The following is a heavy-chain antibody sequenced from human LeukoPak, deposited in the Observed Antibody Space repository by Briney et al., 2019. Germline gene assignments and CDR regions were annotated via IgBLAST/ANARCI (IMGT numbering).Heavy chain of an antibody. CDR3: ARAQWYYGMDV. V-gene: IGHV4-59*12. CDR2: IYYSGST. D-gene: IGHD2-8*01. Sequence: SETLSLTCTVSGGSISSYYWSWIRQPPGKGLEWIGYIYYSGSTYYNPSLKSRVTISVDTSKNQFSLKLSSVTAADTAVYYCARAQWYYGMDVWGQGTTVTVSS. J-gene: IGHJ6*02. CDR1: GGSISSYY.